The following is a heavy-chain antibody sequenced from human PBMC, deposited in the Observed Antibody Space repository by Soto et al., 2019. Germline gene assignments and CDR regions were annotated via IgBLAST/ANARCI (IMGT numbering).Heavy chain of an antibody. Sequence: PSETLSLTCTVSGASISSYYWSWIRQPPGKGLEWIGHIYYSGSTNYNPSLKSRVTISVDTSKNQFSLKLSSVTAADTAVYYCARLGGSYAVPHFDYWGQGTLVTVSS. V-gene: IGHV4-59*08. CDR2: IYYSGST. CDR3: ARLGGSYAVPHFDY. CDR1: GASISSYY. D-gene: IGHD1-26*01. J-gene: IGHJ4*02.